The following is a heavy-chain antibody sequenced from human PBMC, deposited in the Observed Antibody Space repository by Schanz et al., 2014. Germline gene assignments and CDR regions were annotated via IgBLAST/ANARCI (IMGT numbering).Heavy chain of an antibody. CDR1: GFTFSSYG. V-gene: IGHV3-7*01. Sequence: EVQLVESGGGLVQPGGSLRLSCAASGFTFSSYGMHWVRQAPGKGLEWVANMNQDGSVKNYVDSVKGRFTISRDNAKNSLYLQMNSLRAEDTAVYYCARDKGGLIPFDYWGQGTLVAVSS. CDR2: MNQDGSVK. J-gene: IGHJ4*02. CDR3: ARDKGGLIPFDY. D-gene: IGHD2-15*01.